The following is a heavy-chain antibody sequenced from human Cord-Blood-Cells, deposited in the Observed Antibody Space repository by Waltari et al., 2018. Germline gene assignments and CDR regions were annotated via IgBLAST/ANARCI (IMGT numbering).Heavy chain of an antibody. Sequence: EVQLVQSGAEVKKPGESLKISGKGSGYSFTSYWIGWVRQMPGKGLEWMGILYPGDSDTRYSPSFQGQVTISADKSISTAYLQWSSLKASDTAMYYCARCIAAAAYYYYYGMDVWGQGTTVTVSS. CDR3: ARCIAAAAYYYYYGMDV. D-gene: IGHD6-13*01. CDR1: GYSFTSYW. J-gene: IGHJ6*02. V-gene: IGHV5-51*01. CDR2: LYPGDSDT.